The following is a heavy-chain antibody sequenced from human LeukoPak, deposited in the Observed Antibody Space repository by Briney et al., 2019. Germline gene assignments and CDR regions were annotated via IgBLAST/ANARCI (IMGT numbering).Heavy chain of an antibody. J-gene: IGHJ6*03. D-gene: IGHD6-13*01. V-gene: IGHV3-48*04. Sequence: GGSLRLSCAASGFTFSSYSMNWVRQAPGKGLQWVSYIGTGATITYYADSVKGRFTISRDNAKNSLYLQMNSLRVEDTAVYYCARILEGYHYYMDVWGKGTTVTVSS. CDR1: GFTFSSYS. CDR2: IGTGATIT. CDR3: ARILEGYHYYMDV.